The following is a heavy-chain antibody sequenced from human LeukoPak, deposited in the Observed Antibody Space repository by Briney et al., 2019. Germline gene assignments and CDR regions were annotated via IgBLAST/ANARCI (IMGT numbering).Heavy chain of an antibody. CDR2: MFYSGST. CDR3: ASVRCSATSCYEFYFDY. CDR1: GGSISSYY. D-gene: IGHD2-2*01. Sequence: SETLSLTCTVSGGSISSYYWSWIRQPPGKGLEWIGYMFYSGSTSYNPSLKSRVTISVDTSKNQFSLKLSSVTAADTAVYYRASVRCSATSCYEFYFDYWGQGTLVTVSS. J-gene: IGHJ4*02. V-gene: IGHV4-59*01.